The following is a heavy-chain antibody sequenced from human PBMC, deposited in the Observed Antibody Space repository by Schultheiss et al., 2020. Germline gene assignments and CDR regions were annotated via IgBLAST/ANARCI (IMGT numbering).Heavy chain of an antibody. CDR1: GYSFTDYW. J-gene: IGHJ6*02. Sequence: GESLKISCKGSGYSFTDYWIGWVRQMPGKGLEWMGIIYPDDSDTRYSPSFQGQVTISADKSINTAFLQWSSLRASDTAIYYCARQGGHQLAHYGMDVWGQGTTVNVSS. D-gene: IGHD2-2*01. V-gene: IGHV5-51*01. CDR3: ARQGGHQLAHYGMDV. CDR2: IYPDDSDT.